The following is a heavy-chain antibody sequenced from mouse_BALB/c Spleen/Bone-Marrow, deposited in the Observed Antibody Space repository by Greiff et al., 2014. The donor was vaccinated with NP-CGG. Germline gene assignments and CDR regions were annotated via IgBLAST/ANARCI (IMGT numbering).Heavy chain of an antibody. CDR2: ISDGSTYT. J-gene: IGHJ4*01. CDR1: GFTFSDFY. D-gene: IGHD1-1*02. Sequence: DVHLVESGGGLVKPGGSLKLSCAASGFTFSDFYMFWFRQTPEKRLEWVASISDGSTYTYYPDSVKGRFTISRDNAKNNLYLQMSSLKSEDTAMYYCARSGERYGAMDYWGQGTSVTVSS. CDR3: ARSGERYGAMDY. V-gene: IGHV5-4*02.